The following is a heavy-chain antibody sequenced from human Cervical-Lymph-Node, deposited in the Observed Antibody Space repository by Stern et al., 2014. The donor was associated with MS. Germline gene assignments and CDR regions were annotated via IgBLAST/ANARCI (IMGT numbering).Heavy chain of an antibody. D-gene: IGHD3-10*01. CDR2: IITGNGDT. CDR3: ASLSGPLDS. Sequence: QVQLMQSGPAVKKPAASVTVSCKASGYSLAVHWVRQAPGQRPEWMGRIITGNGDTNYSQKFQGRVTITRDTFASTAYMELRSLRSEDTAVYYCASLSGPLDSWGQGTLVTVSS. J-gene: IGHJ5*01. CDR1: GYSLA. V-gene: IGHV1-3*04.